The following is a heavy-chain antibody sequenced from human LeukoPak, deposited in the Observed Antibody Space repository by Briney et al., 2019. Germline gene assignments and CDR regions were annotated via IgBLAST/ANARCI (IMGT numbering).Heavy chain of an antibody. CDR2: INTNTGNP. CDR3: AREPTYYYGSGSYPHFDY. CDR1: GYTFTGYY. J-gene: IGHJ4*02. D-gene: IGHD3-10*01. V-gene: IGHV7-4-1*02. Sequence: ASVKVSCKASGYTFTGYYMHWVRQAPGQGLEWMGWINTNTGNPTYAQGFTGRFVFSLDTSVSTAYLQISSLKAEDTAVYYCAREPTYYYGSGSYPHFDYWGQGTLVTVSS.